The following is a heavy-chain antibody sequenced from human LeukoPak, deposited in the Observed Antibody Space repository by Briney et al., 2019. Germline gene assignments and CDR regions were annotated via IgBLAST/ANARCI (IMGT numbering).Heavy chain of an antibody. CDR2: TYYRSKWYN. CDR3: ARDKKGIAVAGYFDC. CDR1: GDSVSSNSAS. Sequence: SQTLSLTCDISGDSVSSNSASWNWLRQSPSRGLEWLGRTYYRSKWYNEYEVSVRSRISINADTPKNQFSLQLISVTPEDTAVYYCARDKKGIAVAGYFDCWGQGTLVTVSS. D-gene: IGHD6-19*01. J-gene: IGHJ4*02. V-gene: IGHV6-1*01.